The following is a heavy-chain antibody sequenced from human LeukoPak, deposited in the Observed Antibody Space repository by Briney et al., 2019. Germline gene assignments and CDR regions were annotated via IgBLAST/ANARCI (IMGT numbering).Heavy chain of an antibody. J-gene: IGHJ4*02. CDR3: ARDAPGGTTIFDF. CDR2: IYHSGST. Sequence: SETLSLTCTVSGYSISSGYYWGWIRQPPGKGLEWIGSIYHSGSTYYNPSLKSRVTISVDTSKNQFSLKLSSVTPEDTAVYYCARDAPGGTTIFDFWGQGTLVTVSS. CDR1: GYSISSGYY. V-gene: IGHV4-38-2*02. D-gene: IGHD1-14*01.